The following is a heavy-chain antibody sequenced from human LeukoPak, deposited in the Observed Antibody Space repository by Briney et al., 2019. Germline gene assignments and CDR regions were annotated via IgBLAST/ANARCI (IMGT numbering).Heavy chain of an antibody. CDR3: AKDFDYGDWREGY. Sequence: GGPLRLSCAASGFTFSSYWMHWVRQAPGKGLVWVSRINSDGSSTSYADSVKGRFTISRDNAKNTLYLQMNSLRAEDTAVYYCAKDFDYGDWREGYWGQGTLVTVSS. D-gene: IGHD4-17*01. CDR1: GFTFSSYW. J-gene: IGHJ4*02. V-gene: IGHV3-74*01. CDR2: INSDGSST.